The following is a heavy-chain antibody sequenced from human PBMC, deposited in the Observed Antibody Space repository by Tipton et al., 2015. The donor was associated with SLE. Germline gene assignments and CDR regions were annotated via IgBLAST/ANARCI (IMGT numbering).Heavy chain of an antibody. Sequence: QLVQSGAEVKKPGESLKISCQGSGYSFNTSWIGWVRQVPGKGLEWMGIIFLGDSDTIYSPSFQGQVTISADKSISTAYLQWSSLEASDTAMDYRGRPEGPLEILTGPPFDHWGQGTLVTVSP. J-gene: IGHJ4*03. CDR1: GYSFNTSW. D-gene: IGHD3-9*01. CDR3: GRPEGPLEILTGPPFDH. CDR2: IFLGDSDT. V-gene: IGHV5-51*03.